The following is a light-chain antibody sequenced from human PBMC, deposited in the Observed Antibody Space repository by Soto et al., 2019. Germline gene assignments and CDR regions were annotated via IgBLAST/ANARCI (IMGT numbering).Light chain of an antibody. CDR1: QSVGSN. J-gene: IGKJ4*01. Sequence: EIVLTQSPDTLSVSPGERATLSCRASQSVGSNLAWYQQKPGQAPRLLIFAASTRATGIPARFSGSGSGTEITLTISSLQSEDFVVYYCQQYNNWVTFGGGTKVDLK. CDR2: AAS. CDR3: QQYNNWVT. V-gene: IGKV3D-15*01.